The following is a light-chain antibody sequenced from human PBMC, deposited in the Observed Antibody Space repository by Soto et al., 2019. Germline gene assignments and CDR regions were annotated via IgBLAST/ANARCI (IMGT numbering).Light chain of an antibody. V-gene: IGKV3-20*01. J-gene: IGKJ5*01. CDR1: QSVSSN. CDR3: QQYGNSAPIT. Sequence: EIVLTQSPGTLSLSPGERATLSCRASQSVSSNLAWYQQTPGQAPRLLIYGASARATDIPDRFSGSGSGTDFTLTISRLEPEDFALYYCQQYGNSAPITFGQGTRLEIK. CDR2: GAS.